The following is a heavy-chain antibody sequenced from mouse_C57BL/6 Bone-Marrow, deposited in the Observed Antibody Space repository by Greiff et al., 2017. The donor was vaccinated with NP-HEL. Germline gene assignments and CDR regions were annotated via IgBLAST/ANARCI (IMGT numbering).Heavy chain of an antibody. CDR3: ERHSYFDYAMDY. J-gene: IGHJ4*01. Sequence: VKLLESGAELVKPGASVKMSCKASGYTFTTYPIEWMKQSPGKCLEWIGNFHPYNDDTKYNEKFKGKATLTVEKSSSTVYLDLSRLTSDDSAVLYCERHSYFDYAMDYWGQGTSVTVSS. CDR1: GYTFTTYP. V-gene: IGHV1-47*01. D-gene: IGHD2-12*01. CDR2: FHPYNDDT.